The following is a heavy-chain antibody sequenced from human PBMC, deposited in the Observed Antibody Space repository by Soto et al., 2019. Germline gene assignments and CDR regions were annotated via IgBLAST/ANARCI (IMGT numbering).Heavy chain of an antibody. CDR3: ARSVGHIPRVSGGAPGYVVDV. CDR1: GFSLSTSGVG. Sequence: QITLKESGPTLVKPTQTLTLTCTFSGFSLSTSGVGVGWIRQPPGKALEWLALIYWDDDKRYSPSLKTRLTSPKYAPKNQLQLTTPNLDAVDNDNHDCARSVGHIPRVSGGAPGYVVDVWGQGTTVPVP. J-gene: IGHJ6*02. CDR2: IYWDDDK. D-gene: IGHD2-15*01. V-gene: IGHV2-5*02.